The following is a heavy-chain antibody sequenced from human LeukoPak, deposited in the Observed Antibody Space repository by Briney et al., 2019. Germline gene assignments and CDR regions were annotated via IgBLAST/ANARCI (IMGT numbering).Heavy chain of an antibody. CDR3: ARGSGSYFRFDP. V-gene: IGHV1-2*06. Sequence: ASVKVSCKASGYTFTGYYMHWVRQAPGQGLERMGRINPNSGGTNYAQKFQGRVTMTRDTSISTAYMELSRLRSDDTAVYYCARGSGSYFRFDPWGQGTLVTVSS. CDR2: INPNSGGT. D-gene: IGHD1-26*01. J-gene: IGHJ5*02. CDR1: GYTFTGYY.